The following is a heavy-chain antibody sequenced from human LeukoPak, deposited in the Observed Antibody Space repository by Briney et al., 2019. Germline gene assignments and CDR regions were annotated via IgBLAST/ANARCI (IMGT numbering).Heavy chain of an antibody. CDR3: AKTDGDYDIFAFDI. Sequence: TGGSLRLSCAASGFTVSSNYMSWVRQAPGKGPEWVSAISGSGGSTYYADSVKGRFTISRDNSKNTLYLQMNSLRAEDTAVYYCAKTDGDYDIFAFDIWGQGTMVTVSS. V-gene: IGHV3-23*01. J-gene: IGHJ3*02. D-gene: IGHD3-9*01. CDR2: ISGSGGST. CDR1: GFTVSSNY.